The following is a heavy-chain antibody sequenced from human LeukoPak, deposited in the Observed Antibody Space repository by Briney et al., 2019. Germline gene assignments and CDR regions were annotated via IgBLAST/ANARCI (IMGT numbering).Heavy chain of an antibody. J-gene: IGHJ4*02. CDR3: AKEVGPLGYCNNDVCYPLGY. V-gene: IGHV3-30*18. CDR1: GFTFSSYA. D-gene: IGHD2-8*01. CDR2: ISYDGSNK. Sequence: GGSLRLSCAASGFTFSSYAMHWVRQAPGKGLEWVAVISYDGSNKYYADSVKGRFTISRDNSKNTLYLQMNSLRAEDTAVYYCAKEVGPLGYCNNDVCYPLGYWGQGTLVTVSS.